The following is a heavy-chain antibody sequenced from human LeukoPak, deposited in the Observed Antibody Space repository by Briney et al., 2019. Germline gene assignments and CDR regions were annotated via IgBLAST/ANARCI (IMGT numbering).Heavy chain of an antibody. J-gene: IGHJ5*02. D-gene: IGHD3-3*01. CDR3: ARNGRFGVVIKWFDP. CDR2: INPSGGST. V-gene: IGHV1-46*01. Sequence: ASVKVSCKASGHTFTSYYMHWVRQAPGQGLEWMGIINPSGGSTSYAQKFQGRVTMTRDTSTSTVYMELSSLRSEDTAVYYCARNGRFGVVIKWFDPWGQGTLVTVSS. CDR1: GHTFTSYY.